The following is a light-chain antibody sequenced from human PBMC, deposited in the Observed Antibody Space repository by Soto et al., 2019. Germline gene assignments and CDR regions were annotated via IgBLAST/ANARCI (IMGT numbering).Light chain of an antibody. Sequence: EIVLTQSPSTLSLSPGERATLSCRASQSVSSYLAWYQQKPGQAPRLLIYDASNMSTGIPARFSGSGSGTNFTLNISSLAPEDFAVYYWQQRSNWRYTFGQGTKLEIK. CDR1: QSVSSY. CDR3: QQRSNWRYT. CDR2: DAS. V-gene: IGKV3-11*01. J-gene: IGKJ2*01.